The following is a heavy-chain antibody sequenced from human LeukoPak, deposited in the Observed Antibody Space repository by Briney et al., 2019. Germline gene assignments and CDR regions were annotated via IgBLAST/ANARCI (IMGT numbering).Heavy chain of an antibody. CDR1: GYTFTSYY. CDR3: ARSGYCSGGSCYSFYPDY. Sequence: GASVKVSCKASGYTFTSYYMHWVRQAPGQGLEWMGIINPSGGSTSYAQKFQGRVTMTRDMATSTVYMELSSLRSEDTAVYYCARSGYCSGGSCYSFYPDYWGQGTLVTVSS. D-gene: IGHD2-15*01. J-gene: IGHJ4*02. CDR2: INPSGGST. V-gene: IGHV1-46*01.